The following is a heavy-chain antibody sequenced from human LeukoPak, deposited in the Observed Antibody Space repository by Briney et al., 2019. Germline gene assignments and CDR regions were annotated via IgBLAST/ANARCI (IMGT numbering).Heavy chain of an antibody. CDR2: IYYSGST. V-gene: IGHV4-39*07. CDR3: ARETARWIQSFDY. D-gene: IGHD4-23*01. CDR1: GGSISSSSYY. J-gene: IGHJ4*02. Sequence: PSETLSLTCTVSGGSISSSSYYWGWIRQPPGKGLEWIGSIYYSGSTYYNPSLKSRVTISVDKSKNQFSLKLSSVTAADTAVYYCARETARWIQSFDYWGQGTLVTVSS.